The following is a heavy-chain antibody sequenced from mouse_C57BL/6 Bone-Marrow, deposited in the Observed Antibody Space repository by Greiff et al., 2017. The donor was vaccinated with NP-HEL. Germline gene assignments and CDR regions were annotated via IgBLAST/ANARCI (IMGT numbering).Heavy chain of an antibody. V-gene: IGHV1-66*01. CDR1: GYSFTSYY. Sequence: QVHVKQSGPELVKPGASVKISCKASGYSFTSYYIHWVKQRPGQGLEWIGWIYPGSGNTKYNEKFKGKATLTADTSSSTAYMQLSSLTSEDSAVYYCAREGFYYSNYDDYFDYWGQGTTLTVSS. CDR3: AREGFYYSNYDDYFDY. J-gene: IGHJ2*01. D-gene: IGHD2-5*01. CDR2: IYPGSGNT.